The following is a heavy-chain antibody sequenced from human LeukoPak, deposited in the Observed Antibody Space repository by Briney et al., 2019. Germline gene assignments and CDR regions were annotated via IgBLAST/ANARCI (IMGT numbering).Heavy chain of an antibody. CDR3: ARDGGSGTGFNNYYYYGMDV. Sequence: GGSLRLSCAASGFTVSDTCMTWVRQAPGKGLEWVSFIFSGDTTYYADSVKGRFTISRDNSKNTLFLQMNSLRAEDTAAYYCARDGGSGTGFNNYYYYGMDVWGQGTTVTVSS. D-gene: IGHD3-10*01. J-gene: IGHJ6*02. CDR1: GFTVSDTC. CDR2: IFSGDTT. V-gene: IGHV3-53*01.